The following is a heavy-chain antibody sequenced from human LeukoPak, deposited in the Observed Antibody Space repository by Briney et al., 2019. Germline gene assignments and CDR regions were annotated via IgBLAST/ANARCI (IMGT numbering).Heavy chain of an antibody. CDR2: ISSSGLTM. J-gene: IGHJ4*02. D-gene: IGHD4-17*01. CDR3: ARRTTGDDY. Sequence: GGSLRLSCAASGFTFSNYKMNWVRQAPGRGLEWVSYISSSGLTMYYADSVKGRFIISRDNAKNSLYLQMNSLRAEDTAVYYCARRTTGDDYWGQGTLVTVSS. V-gene: IGHV3-48*03. CDR1: GFTFSNYK.